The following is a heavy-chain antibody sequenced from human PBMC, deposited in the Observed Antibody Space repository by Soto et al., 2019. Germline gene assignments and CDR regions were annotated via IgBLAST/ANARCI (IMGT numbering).Heavy chain of an antibody. V-gene: IGHV1-18*04. Sequence: EASVKVSCKASGYTFTSYYMHWVRQAPGQGLEWMGWISAYNGNTNYAQKLQGRVTMTTDTSTSTAYMELRSLRSDDTAVYYCARAWGGEQLVEWFDPWGQGTLVTVSS. CDR1: GYTFTSYY. CDR2: ISAYNGNT. CDR3: ARAWGGEQLVEWFDP. J-gene: IGHJ5*02. D-gene: IGHD6-13*01.